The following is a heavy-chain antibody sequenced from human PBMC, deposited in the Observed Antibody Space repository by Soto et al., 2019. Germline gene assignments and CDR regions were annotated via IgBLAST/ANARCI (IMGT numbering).Heavy chain of an antibody. J-gene: IGHJ6*02. V-gene: IGHV3-23*01. D-gene: IGHD2-15*01. CDR1: GFTFSSYA. CDR2: ISGSGGST. Sequence: GGSLRLSCAASGFTFSSYAMSWVRQAPGKGLEWVSAISGSGGSTYYADSVKGRFTISRDNSKNTLYLQMNSLRAEDTAVYYCAKDKHCSGGSCYYYYGMGVWGQGTTVTVSS. CDR3: AKDKHCSGGSCYYYYGMGV.